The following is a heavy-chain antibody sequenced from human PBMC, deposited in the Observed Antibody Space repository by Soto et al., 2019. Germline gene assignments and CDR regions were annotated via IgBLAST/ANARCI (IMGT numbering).Heavy chain of an antibody. D-gene: IGHD2-15*01. CDR1: GFAFNDSA. CDR3: TNNFV. J-gene: IGHJ4*02. V-gene: IGHV3-73*01. CDR2: VRSKTNNYAT. Sequence: DVQVVQSGGGLVQPGGSLKLSCAASGFAFNDSAMHWVRQASGKGLEWVARVRSKTNNYATAYPVSVRGRFTVSRDDSMGNTYLKVNGLKTEYTAMYYCTNNFVWGQGVLVTVSS.